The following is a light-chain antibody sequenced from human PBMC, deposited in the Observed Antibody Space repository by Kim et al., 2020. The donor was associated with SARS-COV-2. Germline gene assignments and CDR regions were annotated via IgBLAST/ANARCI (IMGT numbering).Light chain of an antibody. CDR1: RGSIDDKY. CDR3: QSYNRDNVI. Sequence: GNTVTLSWTRNRGSIDDKYVQWYQQRPGGVPTTVISEDDQRPSGVSDRFSGSIDNSSNSASLTISGLRTEDEADYYCQSYNRDNVIFGGGTQLTVL. J-gene: IGLJ2*01. CDR2: EDD. V-gene: IGLV6-57*03.